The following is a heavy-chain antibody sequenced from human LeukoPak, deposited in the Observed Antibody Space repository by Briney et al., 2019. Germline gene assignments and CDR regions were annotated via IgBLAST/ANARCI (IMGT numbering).Heavy chain of an antibody. CDR2: ISGSGGST. CDR1: GLTFSSYA. V-gene: IGHV3-23*01. Sequence: PGGSLRLSCAASGLTFSSYAMSWVRQAPGKGLEWVSAISGSGGSTYYADSVKGRFTISRDNSKNTLYLQMNSLRAEDTAVYYCAKDRFLEWLLLGSFDYWGQGTLVTVSS. CDR3: AKDRFLEWLLLGSFDY. J-gene: IGHJ4*02. D-gene: IGHD3-3*01.